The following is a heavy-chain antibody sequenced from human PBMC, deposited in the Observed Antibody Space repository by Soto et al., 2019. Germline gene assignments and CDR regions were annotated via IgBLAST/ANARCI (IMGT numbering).Heavy chain of an antibody. J-gene: IGHJ5*02. Sequence: QVQLQESRPGLVEPSETLSLTCTVSGASISSCYWSWIRQPPGKGLEWIGYIYYSGSTNFNPSLKSRVTVALDTSKNQFTLKLTSVTAADTAVYYCARGADCTTTSCSGNWVDPWGQGTLVTVSS. D-gene: IGHD2-2*01. CDR3: ARGADCTTTSCSGNWVDP. V-gene: IGHV4-59*01. CDR1: GASISSCY. CDR2: IYYSGST.